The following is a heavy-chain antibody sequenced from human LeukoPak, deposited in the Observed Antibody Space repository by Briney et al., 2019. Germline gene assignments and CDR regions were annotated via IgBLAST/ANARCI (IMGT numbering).Heavy chain of an antibody. CDR2: ISAYNGNT. CDR3: ARGAGDYGDYSLWLGY. D-gene: IGHD4-17*01. V-gene: IGHV1-18*01. Sequence: ASVKVSCKGSGYTFSGYGFIWVRQAPGQGLEWMGWISAYNGNTIYAQKYQGRVTMATDTSTSTAYMELRSLRSDDTAVYYCARGAGDYGDYSLWLGYWGQGNLVTVSS. CDR1: GYTFSGYG. J-gene: IGHJ4*02.